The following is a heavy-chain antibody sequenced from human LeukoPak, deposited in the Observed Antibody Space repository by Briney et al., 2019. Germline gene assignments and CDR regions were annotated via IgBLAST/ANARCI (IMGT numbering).Heavy chain of an antibody. CDR1: GGSFSGYY. V-gene: IGHV4-34*01. J-gene: IGHJ5*02. Sequence: SETLSLTCAVYGGSFSGYYWSWIRQPPGKGPEWIGEINSSGTVNYNPSLRNRVTISVDTSKNQFSLKLSSVTAADTAVYYCARWGYHDSSGYYRNWFDPWGQGTLVTVSS. CDR2: INSSGTV. CDR3: ARWGYHDSSGYYRNWFDP. D-gene: IGHD3-22*01.